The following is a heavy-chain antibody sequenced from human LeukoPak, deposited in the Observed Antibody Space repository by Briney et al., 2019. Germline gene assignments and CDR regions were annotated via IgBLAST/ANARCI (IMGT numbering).Heavy chain of an antibody. V-gene: IGHV3-15*01. CDR1: GFTFSNAW. CDR3: TTDRNWNYEGWFDP. D-gene: IGHD1-7*01. CDR2: IKSKTDGGTT. J-gene: IGHJ5*02. Sequence: GGSLRLSCAASGFTFSNAWMSWVRQAPGKGLEWVGRIKSKTDGGTTDYAAPVKGRFTISRDDSKNTLYLQMNSLKTEDTAAYYCTTDRNWNYEGWFDPWGQGTLVTVSS.